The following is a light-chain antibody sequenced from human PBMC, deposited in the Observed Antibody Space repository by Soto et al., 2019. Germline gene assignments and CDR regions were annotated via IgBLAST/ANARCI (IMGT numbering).Light chain of an antibody. CDR3: QSYDSSLNGYV. CDR1: SSNIGANYD. V-gene: IGLV1-40*01. Sequence: QPVLTQPPSVSGAPGQRVTISCTGSSSNIGANYDVHWYQQLPGTAPKLLVYAYNNRPSGVPDRFSGSKSGTSASLAITGLQAEDEADYYCQSYDSSLNGYVFGTGTKLTVL. J-gene: IGLJ1*01. CDR2: AYN.